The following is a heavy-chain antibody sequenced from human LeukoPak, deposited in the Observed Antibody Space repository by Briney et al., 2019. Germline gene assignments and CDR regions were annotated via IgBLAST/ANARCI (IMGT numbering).Heavy chain of an antibody. J-gene: IGHJ4*02. CDR1: GFIFSSYA. Sequence: GGSLRLSCAASGFIFSSYAMSWVRQAPGKGLEWVSGISGSGGNTFYADSVKGRFTISRDNSKSTLSLQMNSLRAEDTAVYYCAKEMGVLLMVYALDYWGQGNLVTVSS. CDR3: AKEMGVLLMVYALDY. V-gene: IGHV3-23*01. CDR2: ISGSGGNT. D-gene: IGHD2-8*01.